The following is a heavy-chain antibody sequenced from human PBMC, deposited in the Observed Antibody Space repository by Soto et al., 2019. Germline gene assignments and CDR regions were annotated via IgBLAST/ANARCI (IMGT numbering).Heavy chain of an antibody. CDR2: IKQDGTEK. D-gene: IGHD5-18*01. J-gene: IGHJ3*02. CDR3: ARGDTPMITGMDSFDI. CDR1: GFTFSRYW. Sequence: TGGSLRLSCAASGFTFSRYWMNWVRQAPGKGLEWVANIKQDGTEKNYVGSVKGRFTISRDNARNSLYLQMDSLRAEDTAVYFCARGDTPMITGMDSFDIWGQGTMVTVSS. V-gene: IGHV3-7*01.